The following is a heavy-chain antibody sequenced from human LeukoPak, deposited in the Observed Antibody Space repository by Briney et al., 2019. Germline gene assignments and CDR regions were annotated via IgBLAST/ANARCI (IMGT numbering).Heavy chain of an antibody. CDR1: GGSISSYY. D-gene: IGHD3-10*01. CDR2: IDTSRSI. V-gene: IGHV4-4*07. Sequence: SETLSLTCTVSGGSISSYYWSWIRQPAGKGLEWIGRIDTSRSIIYNPSLKSRVTISVDKSKNQLSLKVNSVTAADTAVYYCARVKSSTRGPYYHYYMDVWGKGATVIVSS. J-gene: IGHJ6*03. CDR3: ARVKSSTRGPYYHYYMDV.